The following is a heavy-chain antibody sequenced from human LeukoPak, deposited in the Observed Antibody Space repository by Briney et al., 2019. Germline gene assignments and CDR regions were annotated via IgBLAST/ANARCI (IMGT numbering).Heavy chain of an antibody. Sequence: SETLSLTCTVSGGSISSYYWSWIRQPPGKGLEWIGYVYYSGSTNYNPSLKSRVTISVDTSKNQFSLKLSSVTAADTAVYYCARSCSGGSCYRDTFDYWGQGTLVTVSS. V-gene: IGHV4-59*01. CDR3: ARSCSGGSCYRDTFDY. D-gene: IGHD2-15*01. CDR2: VYYSGST. J-gene: IGHJ4*02. CDR1: GGSISSYY.